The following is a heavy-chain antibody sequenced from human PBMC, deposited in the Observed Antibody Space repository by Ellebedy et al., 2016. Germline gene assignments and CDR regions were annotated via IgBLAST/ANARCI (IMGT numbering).Heavy chain of an antibody. CDR1: GYSFTSYW. CDR3: ARLGDASYFDY. J-gene: IGHJ4*02. CDR2: IYPGDSDT. D-gene: IGHD3-16*01. Sequence: GGSLRLSCKGSGYSFTSYWIGWVRQMPGKGLEWMGIIYPGDSDTRYSPSFQGQVTTSADKSISTAYLQWSSLKASDTAMYYCARLGDASYFDYWGQGTLVTVSS. V-gene: IGHV5-51*01.